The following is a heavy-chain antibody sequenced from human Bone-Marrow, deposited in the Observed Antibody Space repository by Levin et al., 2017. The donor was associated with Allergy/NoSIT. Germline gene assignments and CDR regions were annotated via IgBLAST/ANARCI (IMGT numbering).Heavy chain of an antibody. Sequence: GGSLRLSCAASGFSFRTYGMSWVRQAPGKGLEWVSLIRESGDNTYYADSVKGRFTISRDNSKNTLYLQMNSLRAEDTAVYYCAKEGGSFLYGMDVWGQGTTVAVSS. D-gene: IGHD1-26*01. V-gene: IGHV3-23*01. CDR2: IRESGDNT. J-gene: IGHJ6*02. CDR3: AKEGGSFLYGMDV. CDR1: GFSFRTYG.